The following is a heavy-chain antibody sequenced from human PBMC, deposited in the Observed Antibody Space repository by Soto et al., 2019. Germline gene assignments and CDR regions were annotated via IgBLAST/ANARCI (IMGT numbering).Heavy chain of an antibody. CDR3: SSSGWYGRDFDY. CDR1: GYTFTSYG. Sequence: ASVKVSCKASGYTFTSYGISWVRQAPGKGLEWMGGFDPEDGETIYAQKFQGRVTMTEDTSTDTAYMELSSLRSEDTAVYYCSSSGWYGRDFDYWGQGTLVTVSS. CDR2: FDPEDGET. D-gene: IGHD6-19*01. V-gene: IGHV1-24*01. J-gene: IGHJ4*02.